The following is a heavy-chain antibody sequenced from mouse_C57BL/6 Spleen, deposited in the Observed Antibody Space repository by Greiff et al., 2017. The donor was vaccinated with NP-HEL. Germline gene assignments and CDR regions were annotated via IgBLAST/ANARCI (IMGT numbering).Heavy chain of an antibody. J-gene: IGHJ4*01. CDR1: GYTFTSYW. CDR3: ARRERYYDYLYAMDY. Sequence: QVQLQQPGAELVRPGTSVKLSCKASGYTFTSYWMHWVKQRPGQGLEWIGVIDPSDSYTNYIQKFKGKATLTVDTSSSTAYMQLSSLTSEDSAVYYCARRERYYDYLYAMDYWGQGTSVTVSS. V-gene: IGHV1-59*01. CDR2: IDPSDSYT. D-gene: IGHD2-4*01.